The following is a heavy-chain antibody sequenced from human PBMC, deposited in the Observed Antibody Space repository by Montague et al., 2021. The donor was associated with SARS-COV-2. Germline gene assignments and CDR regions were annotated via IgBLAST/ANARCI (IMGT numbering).Heavy chain of an antibody. Sequence: SLRLSCAASGFTFSSYSMNWVRQAPGKGLGWVSSISSSSSYIYYADSVXGLFTISRDNAKSSLYLQMNSLRAEDTAVYYCARDDYVWGSYRYSQYNWFDPWGQGTLVTVSS. CDR3: ARDDYVWGSYRYSQYNWFDP. CDR2: ISSSSSYI. D-gene: IGHD3-16*02. CDR1: GFTFSSYS. V-gene: IGHV3-21*01. J-gene: IGHJ5*02.